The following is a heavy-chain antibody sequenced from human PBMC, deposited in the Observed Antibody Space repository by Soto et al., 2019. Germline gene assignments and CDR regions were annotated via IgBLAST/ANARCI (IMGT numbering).Heavy chain of an antibody. CDR1: GFPFITYA. CDR3: ARPLWRDDYNWGYFDL. Sequence: QVQLVESGGGVVQPGRSLRLPVQPSGFPFITYALHWARRVPGKGRGWGAVISYDGSNKYYADSVKGRFTISRDNSKNTLYLQMNSLRAEDTAVYYCARPLWRDDYNWGYFDLWGRGTLVTVSS. J-gene: IGHJ2*01. V-gene: IGHV3-30-3*01. CDR2: ISYDGSNK. D-gene: IGHD4-4*01.